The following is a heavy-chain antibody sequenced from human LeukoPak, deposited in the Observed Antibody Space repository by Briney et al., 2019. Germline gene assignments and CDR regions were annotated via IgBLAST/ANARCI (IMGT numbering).Heavy chain of an antibody. CDR1: GFTFSSYA. J-gene: IGHJ4*02. CDR3: ARDRRDYGFRPEVDY. CDR2: ISYDGSNK. D-gene: IGHD4-17*01. V-gene: IGHV3-30-3*01. Sequence: GGSLRLSCAASGFTFSSYAMHWVRQAPGKGLEWVAVISYDGSNKYYADSVKGRFTISRDNSKNTLYLQMNSLRAEDTAVYYCARDRRDYGFRPEVDYWGQGTLVTVSS.